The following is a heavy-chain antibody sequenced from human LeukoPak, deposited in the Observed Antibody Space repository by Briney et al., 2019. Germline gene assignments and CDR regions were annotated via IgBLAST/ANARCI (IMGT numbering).Heavy chain of an antibody. Sequence: SETLSLTCAVYGGSFSGYYWSWIRQPPGKGLEWIGEINHSGRTNYNPSLKSRVTIPVDTSKNQFSLKLSSVTAADTAVYYCARSRENPNWPSNIVGATPFDYWGQGTLVTVSS. CDR2: INHSGRT. D-gene: IGHD1-26*01. CDR3: ARSRENPNWPSNIVGATPFDY. J-gene: IGHJ4*02. V-gene: IGHV4-34*01. CDR1: GGSFSGYY.